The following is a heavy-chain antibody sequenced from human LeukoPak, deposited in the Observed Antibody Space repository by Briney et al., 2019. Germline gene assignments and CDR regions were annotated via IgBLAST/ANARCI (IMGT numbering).Heavy chain of an antibody. CDR3: ARERDYDSSGLDY. Sequence: APVKVSCKASGYTFTGYYMHWVRQAPGQGLEWMGWINPNSGSTNYAQKFQGWVTMTRDTSISTAYMELSRLRSDDTAVYYCARERDYDSSGLDYWGQGTLVTVSS. V-gene: IGHV1-2*04. D-gene: IGHD3-22*01. CDR1: GYTFTGYY. J-gene: IGHJ4*02. CDR2: INPNSGST.